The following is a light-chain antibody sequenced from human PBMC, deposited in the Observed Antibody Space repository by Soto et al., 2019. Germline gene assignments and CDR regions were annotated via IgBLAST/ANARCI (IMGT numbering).Light chain of an antibody. V-gene: IGKV1-39*01. Sequence: DIQMTQSPSSLSASVGDRVTITCRASQNINSNLNWYQQKPGKAPKLLIYAASSLQSGVTSSFSGSGSGTDFTLTISSLQPEDFATYYCQKRYSTPYTFGQGTKLEIK. CDR2: AAS. CDR3: QKRYSTPYT. J-gene: IGKJ2*01. CDR1: QNINSN.